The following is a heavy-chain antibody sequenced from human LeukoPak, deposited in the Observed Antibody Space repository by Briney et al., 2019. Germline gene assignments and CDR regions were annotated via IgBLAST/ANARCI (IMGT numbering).Heavy chain of an antibody. Sequence: PGGSLRLSCAASGFTFSDYWMHWVRQAPGKGMVWVSRINSDGSSTRYADSVKGRFTISRDNAKNTLYLQMNSLRAEDTAVYYCARGSDRVAVAGLNWLDPWGQGTLVTVSS. CDR1: GFTFSDYW. CDR3: ARGSDRVAVAGLNWLDP. J-gene: IGHJ5*02. CDR2: INSDGSST. V-gene: IGHV3-74*01. D-gene: IGHD6-19*01.